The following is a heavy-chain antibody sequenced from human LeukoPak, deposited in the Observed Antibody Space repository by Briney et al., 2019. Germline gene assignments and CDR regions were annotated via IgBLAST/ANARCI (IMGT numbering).Heavy chain of an antibody. CDR2: ISSSSSYI. Sequence: GGSLRLSCAASGFTFSSYSMNWVRQAPGKGLEWVSSISSSSSYIYYADSVKGRFTISRDNAKNSLYLQMNSLRAEDTAVYYCANPDLPTTVTTFFDYWGQGTLVTVSS. CDR3: ANPDLPTTVTTFFDY. D-gene: IGHD4-17*01. CDR1: GFTFSSYS. V-gene: IGHV3-21*01. J-gene: IGHJ4*02.